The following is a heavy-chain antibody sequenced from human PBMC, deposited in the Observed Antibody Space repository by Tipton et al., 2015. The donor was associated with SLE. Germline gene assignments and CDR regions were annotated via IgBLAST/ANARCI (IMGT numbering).Heavy chain of an antibody. CDR3: ANGKEEYYDSSGWY. CDR1: GFTFSSYW. J-gene: IGHJ4*02. CDR2: IKQDGGET. V-gene: IGHV3-7*03. Sequence: SLRLSCEASGFTFSSYWMTWVRQAPGKGLEWVAHIKQDGGETLYVDSVTGRFTISRDNDKKSLFLQMNSLRAEDTAVYYCANGKEEYYDSSGWYWGQGTLVTVSS. D-gene: IGHD3-22*01.